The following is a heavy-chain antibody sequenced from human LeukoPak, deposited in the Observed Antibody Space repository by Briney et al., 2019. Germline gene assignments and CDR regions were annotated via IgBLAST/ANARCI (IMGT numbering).Heavy chain of an antibody. Sequence: GGSLRLSCAASGFTFSDYYMSWIRQAPGKGLEWVSYISSSGSTIYYADSVKGRFTISRDNSKNTLYLQMNSLRAEDTAVYYCARANYYDSSGYYFAYYFDYWGQGTLVTVSS. CDR3: ARANYYDSSGYYFAYYFDY. D-gene: IGHD3-22*01. V-gene: IGHV3-11*04. CDR2: ISSSGSTI. J-gene: IGHJ4*02. CDR1: GFTFSDYY.